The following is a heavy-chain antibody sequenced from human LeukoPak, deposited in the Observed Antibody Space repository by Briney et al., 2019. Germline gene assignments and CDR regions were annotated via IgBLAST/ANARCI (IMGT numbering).Heavy chain of an antibody. CDR1: GFIFSSYA. V-gene: IGHV3-23*01. Sequence: GGSLRLSCAASGFIFSSYAMSRVRQAPGKGLEWDSGISGSGGSTYYADPVKGRFTISRDNSKNTLYLQMNSLRAEDTAVYYCAKDGYSSGWAFDYWGQGTLVTVSS. J-gene: IGHJ4*02. CDR3: AKDGYSSGWAFDY. D-gene: IGHD6-19*01. CDR2: ISGSGGST.